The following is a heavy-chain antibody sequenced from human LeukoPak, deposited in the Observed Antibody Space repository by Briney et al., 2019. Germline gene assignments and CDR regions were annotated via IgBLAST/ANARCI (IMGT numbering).Heavy chain of an antibody. D-gene: IGHD4-23*01. CDR3: ARGSITVVPAFDI. V-gene: IGHV4-4*07. CDR1: GGSISSYC. J-gene: IGHJ3*02. Sequence: SETLSLTCSVPGGSISSYCWSWIRQPAGKGLEWIGRICTSGSTKYNPSLKSRGTISVDTSKNQFSLKLTSVTAADTAVYYCARGSITVVPAFDIWGQGTMVTVSS. CDR2: ICTSGST.